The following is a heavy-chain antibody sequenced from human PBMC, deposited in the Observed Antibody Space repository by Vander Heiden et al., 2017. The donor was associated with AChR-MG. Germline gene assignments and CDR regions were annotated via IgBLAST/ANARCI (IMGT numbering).Heavy chain of an antibody. CDR1: GYTFDAYW. D-gene: IGHD3-10*01. Sequence: EVQLVQSGAEVKKPGESLKISCEGSGYTFDAYWIGWVRQMPGKGLEWMGIVYPDDSDIRYSPSFQGQVTISVDKSLKTAYLQWNSLKASDSAIYYCARRGDGYNLGYWGQGTLVTVSS. CDR2: VYPDDSDI. V-gene: IGHV5-51*03. J-gene: IGHJ4*02. CDR3: ARRGDGYNLGY.